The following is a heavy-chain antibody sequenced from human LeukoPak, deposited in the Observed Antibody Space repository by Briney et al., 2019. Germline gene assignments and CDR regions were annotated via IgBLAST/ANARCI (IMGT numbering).Heavy chain of an antibody. CDR2: IYYSGST. V-gene: IGHV4-31*03. CDR3: ARDLCGGGSCYVGAFDI. CDR1: GGSISSGGYY. J-gene: IGHJ3*02. Sequence: PSETLSLTCTVSGGSISSGGYYWSWIRQHPGKGLEWIGYIYYSGSTYYNPSLKSRVTISVDTSKNQFSLKLSSVTAADTAVYYCARDLCGGGSCYVGAFDIWGQGTMVTVSS. D-gene: IGHD2-15*01.